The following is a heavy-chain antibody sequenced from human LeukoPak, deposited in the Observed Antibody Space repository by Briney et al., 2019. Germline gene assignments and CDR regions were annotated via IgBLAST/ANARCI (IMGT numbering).Heavy chain of an antibody. V-gene: IGHV4-34*01. CDR3: ARAGVPVAGTGWFDP. J-gene: IGHJ5*02. CDR2: INHSGST. CDR1: GGSFSGYY. Sequence: SETLSLTCAVYGGSFSGYYWSWIRQPPGKGLEWIGEINHSGSTNYNPSLKSRVTISVDTSKNQFSLKLNSVTAADTAVYYCARAGVPVAGTGWFDPWGQGTLVTVSS. D-gene: IGHD6-19*01.